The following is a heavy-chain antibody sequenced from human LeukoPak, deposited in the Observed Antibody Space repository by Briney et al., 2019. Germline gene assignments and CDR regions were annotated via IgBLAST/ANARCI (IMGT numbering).Heavy chain of an antibody. CDR1: GYSFTGYY. D-gene: IGHD3-10*01. V-gene: IGHV1-2*02. CDR2: INPNSGGT. Sequence: ASVKVSCKASGYSFTGYYIHWVRQAPGQGLEWMGWINPNSGGTNYAQKFQGRVTMTRDTSISTAYMELSRLRSDDTAVYYCARTYYYGSGSYRHFDYWGQGTLVTVSS. CDR3: ARTYYYGSGSYRHFDY. J-gene: IGHJ4*02.